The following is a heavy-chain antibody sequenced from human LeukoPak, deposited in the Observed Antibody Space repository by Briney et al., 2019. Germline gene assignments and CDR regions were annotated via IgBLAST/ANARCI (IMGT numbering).Heavy chain of an antibody. J-gene: IGHJ4*02. CDR2: IYYSGST. Sequence: SETLSLTCTVSGGSISSYYWSWIRQPPGKGLEWIGYIYYSGSTDYNPSLKSRVTISVETSKNQFSLKLSSVTAADTAVYYCARVGAAAGLDYWGQGTLVTVSS. D-gene: IGHD6-13*01. V-gene: IGHV4-59*01. CDR1: GGSISSYY. CDR3: ARVGAAAGLDY.